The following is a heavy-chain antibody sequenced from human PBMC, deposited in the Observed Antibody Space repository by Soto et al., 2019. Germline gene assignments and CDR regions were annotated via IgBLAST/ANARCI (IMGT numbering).Heavy chain of an antibody. D-gene: IGHD6-19*01. V-gene: IGHV1-2*02. CDR2: INPATGAA. CDR1: GYPVTAYY. CDR3: ARGGGFGVAGSAAVAL. J-gene: IGHJ3*01. Sequence: QLHLVQSGAVVTKPGASVTVSCSASGYPVTAYYMHWVRQAPGRGLEWMGGINPATGAAKYTQTFQGRVTLTGAADTDIVFMELGGLTSEDSAGCYCARGGGFGVAGSAAVALWGQGTLATVSS.